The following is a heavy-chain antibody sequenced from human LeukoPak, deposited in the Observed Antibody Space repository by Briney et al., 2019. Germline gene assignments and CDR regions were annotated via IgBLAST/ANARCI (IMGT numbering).Heavy chain of an antibody. CDR1: GGTFSSYA. D-gene: IGHD3-22*01. CDR2: IIPILGIA. V-gene: IGHV1-69*04. CDR3: ARGYYDGRGHHFEY. Sequence: ASVKVSCKASGGTFSSYAISWVRQAPGQGLEWMGRIIPILGIANYAQKFQGRVTITADKSTSTAYMELSSLRSEDTAVYYCARGYYDGRGHHFEYWGQGTLVTVSS. J-gene: IGHJ4*02.